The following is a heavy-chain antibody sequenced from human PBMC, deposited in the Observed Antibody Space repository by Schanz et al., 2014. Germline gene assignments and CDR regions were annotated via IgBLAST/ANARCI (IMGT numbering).Heavy chain of an antibody. Sequence: EVQLVESGGGLVKPGGSLRLSCATSGLTFTSAWMSWVRQAPGKGLEWVANIKQDESEKYYVDSVKGRFTISRDNAKNTLYLQMNSLRAEDTAVYYCAKSDAFDIWGQGTFVTVSS. J-gene: IGHJ3*02. CDR3: AKSDAFDI. CDR2: IKQDESEK. CDR1: GLTFTSAW. V-gene: IGHV3-7*02.